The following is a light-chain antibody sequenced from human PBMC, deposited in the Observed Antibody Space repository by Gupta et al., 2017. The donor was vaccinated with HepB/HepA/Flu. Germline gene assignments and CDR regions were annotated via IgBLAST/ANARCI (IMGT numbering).Light chain of an antibody. V-gene: IGKV4-1*01. CDR3: QQYDSTSRYF. CDR2: WAS. CDR1: QSVLYSSNNKNY. Sequence: DIVMTQSPDSLAVSLGERATINCKSSQSVLYSSNNKNYLDWYQQKPGQPPKLLIYWASTREAGVPDRFSGSGYGTDFTLTSSSRHAEDVAVYYCQQYDSTSRYFFGHGTKVDIK. J-gene: IGKJ3*01.